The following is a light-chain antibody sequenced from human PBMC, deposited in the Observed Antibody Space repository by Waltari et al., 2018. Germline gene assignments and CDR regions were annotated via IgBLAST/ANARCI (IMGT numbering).Light chain of an antibody. CDR1: QTVRTF. CDR3: QQRSNWPYT. CDR2: AAS. J-gene: IGKJ2*01. V-gene: IGKV3-11*01. Sequence: EIVLTQSPATLSLSPGERATLSCRASQTVRTFLAWYQQKPGQAPRLLIFAASSRATGIPAKFRGSGSGTDFTLTVSNLEPEDFAVYYCQQRSNWPYTFGQGTRVVIK.